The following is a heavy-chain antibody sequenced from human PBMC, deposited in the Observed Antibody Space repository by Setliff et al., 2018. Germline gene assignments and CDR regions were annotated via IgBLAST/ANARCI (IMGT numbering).Heavy chain of an antibody. CDR2: IYYSGST. V-gene: IGHV4-59*11. J-gene: IGHJ4*02. Sequence: SETLSLTCTVSGGSISSHYWSWVRQPPGKGLEWIGYIYYSGSTYYNPSLKSRVTISVDTSKNQFSLKLSSVTAADTAVYYCARLRGAFDYWGQGTLVTVSS. CDR1: GGSISSHY. CDR3: ARLRGAFDY. D-gene: IGHD3-16*01.